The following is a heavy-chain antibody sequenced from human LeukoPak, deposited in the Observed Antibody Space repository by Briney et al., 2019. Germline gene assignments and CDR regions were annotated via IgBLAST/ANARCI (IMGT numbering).Heavy chain of an antibody. V-gene: IGHV4-59*12. CDR2: IYYSGST. Sequence: PSETLSLTCTVSGGSISSYDWSWIRQPPGKGLEWIGYIYYSGSTNYNPSLKSRVTISVDTSKNQFSLKLSSVTAADTAVYYCARRSGYSYGTSDYWGQGTLVTVSS. D-gene: IGHD5-18*01. J-gene: IGHJ4*02. CDR3: ARRSGYSYGTSDY. CDR1: GGSISSYD.